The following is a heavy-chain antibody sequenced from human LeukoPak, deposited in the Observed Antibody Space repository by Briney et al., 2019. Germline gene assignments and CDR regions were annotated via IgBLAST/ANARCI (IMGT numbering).Heavy chain of an antibody. CDR2: IKQDGSQE. CDR3: ARGCTGGTCYERVWYYDALDV. Sequence: GRSLRLSCEASGFSFGSYWKNWGRQTPGKGLEWVANIKQDGSQEYYAASMKGQFTISRDNAKKSLYLGMISLRAEDTAVYYCARGCTGGTCYERVWYYDALDVWGQGTTVTVSS. D-gene: IGHD2-8*02. V-gene: IGHV3-7*05. J-gene: IGHJ6*02. CDR1: GFSFGSYW.